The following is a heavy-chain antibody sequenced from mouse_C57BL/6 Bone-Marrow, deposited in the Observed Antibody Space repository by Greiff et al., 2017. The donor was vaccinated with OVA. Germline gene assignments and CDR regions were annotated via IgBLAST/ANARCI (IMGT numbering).Heavy chain of an antibody. CDR1: GFTFSNYW. J-gene: IGHJ3*01. V-gene: IGHV6-3*01. D-gene: IGHD1-1*01. CDR3: TVAITTIVAPVGF. Sequence: EVKLVESGGGLVQPGGSMKLSCVASGFTFSNYWMNWVRQSPEKGLEWVAQIRLKSDNYATNYAETVKGRFTISRDNSKSSVYLQMNNLRAEDTGIYYCTVAITTIVAPVGFGGQGTLVTVSA. CDR2: IRLKSDNYAT.